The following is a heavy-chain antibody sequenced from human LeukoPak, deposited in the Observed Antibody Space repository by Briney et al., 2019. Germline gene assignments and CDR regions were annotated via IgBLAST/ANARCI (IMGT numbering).Heavy chain of an antibody. J-gene: IGHJ3*02. CDR3: ARDPRRGRDAFDI. V-gene: IGHV3-48*04. CDR1: GFTFSSYS. D-gene: IGHD3-10*01. Sequence: GGSLRLSCAASGFTFSSYSMNWVRQAPGKGLEWVSYISSSSSTIYYADSVKGRFTISRDNAKNSLYLQMNSLRAEDTAVYYCARDPRRGRDAFDIWGQGTMVTVSS. CDR2: ISSSSSTI.